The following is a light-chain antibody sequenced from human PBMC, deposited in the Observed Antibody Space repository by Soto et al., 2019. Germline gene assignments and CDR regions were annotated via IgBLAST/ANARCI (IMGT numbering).Light chain of an antibody. CDR3: MQGTHWPPT. J-gene: IGKJ1*01. CDR1: HSLAYSDGNAY. Sequence: DVVMTQSPLSLPVTLGQPASISCWSSHSLAYSDGNAYLNWFQQRPGQSPRRLIYKAPKRDSGVPDRFGGSGSGTDFTLQINRVEAEDGGSYYCMQGTHWPPTFGRGTSVEIK. CDR2: KAP. V-gene: IGKV2-30*01.